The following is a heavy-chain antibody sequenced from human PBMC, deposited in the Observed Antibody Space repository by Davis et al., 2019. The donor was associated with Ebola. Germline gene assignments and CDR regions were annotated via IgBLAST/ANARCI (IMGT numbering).Heavy chain of an antibody. Sequence: PGGSLRLSCAASGFTFDDYGMSWVRQAPGKGLEWVSGINWNGGSTSYADSVKGRFTISRDNAKNTLFLQMNSLTADDSAVYYCTRDFDWHDGSWGQGTLVTVSS. CDR2: INWNGGST. CDR3: TRDFDWHDGS. CDR1: GFTFDDYG. D-gene: IGHD3-9*01. J-gene: IGHJ5*02. V-gene: IGHV3-20*04.